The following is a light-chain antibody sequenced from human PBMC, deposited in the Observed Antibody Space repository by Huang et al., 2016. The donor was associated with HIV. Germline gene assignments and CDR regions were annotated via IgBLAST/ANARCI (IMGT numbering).Light chain of an antibody. J-gene: IGKJ4*01. CDR3: QQYNNWHLT. V-gene: IGKV3-15*01. CDR1: QSVGGN. CDR2: GPT. Sequence: IVMTQTPATLPVPPGGRATLSCRASQSVGGNMAWYQQKPGQAPRLIIYGPTTRAAGVPARFSGSGSGTDFTLTIYNLQSEDFAVYYCQQYNNWHLTFGGGTTV.